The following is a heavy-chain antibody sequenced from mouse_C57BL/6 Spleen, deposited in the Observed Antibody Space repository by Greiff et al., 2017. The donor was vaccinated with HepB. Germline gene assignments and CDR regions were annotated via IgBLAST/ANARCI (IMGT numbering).Heavy chain of an antibody. J-gene: IGHJ1*03. CDR2: ISDGGSYT. CDR3: ARDLYGSSYAHFDV. Sequence: EVNVVESGGGLVKPGGSLKLSCAASGFTFSSYAMSWVRQTPEKRLEWVATISDGGSYTYYPDNVKGRFTISRDNAKNNLYLQMSHLKSEDTAMYYCARDLYGSSYAHFDVWGTVTTVTVSS. V-gene: IGHV5-4*01. CDR1: GFTFSSYA. D-gene: IGHD1-1*01.